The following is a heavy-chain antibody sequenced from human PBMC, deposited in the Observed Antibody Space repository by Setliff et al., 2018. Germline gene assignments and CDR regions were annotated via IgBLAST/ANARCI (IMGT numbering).Heavy chain of an antibody. CDR1: GGSFSNYA. Sequence: SVKVSCKASGGSFSNYAIIWVRQAPGQGPEWMGGIIPIYGSTNNAEKFQGRVTFSADESVSTVYMELSSLTSADTALYYCARDALYDSNDRNSYYGNWLDPWGQGTQVTVS. J-gene: IGHJ5*02. D-gene: IGHD3-22*01. CDR3: ARDALYDSNDRNSYYGNWLDP. V-gene: IGHV1-69*13. CDR2: IIPIYGST.